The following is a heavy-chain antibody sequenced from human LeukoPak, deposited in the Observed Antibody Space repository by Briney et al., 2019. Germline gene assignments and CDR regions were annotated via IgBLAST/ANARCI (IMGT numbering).Heavy chain of an antibody. CDR3: ARAPITSPFYFDH. D-gene: IGHD2-2*01. V-gene: IGHV3-20*04. CDR2: INWSGGSI. CDR1: GFAFGGHG. Sequence: GGSLRLSCSASGFAFGGHGMNWVRQAPGKGLEWVSGINWSGGSIGYADPVRGRFTISRDNAKNSLYLQMDSLTAEDTALYYCARAPITSPFYFDHWGQGTLVTVSS. J-gene: IGHJ4*02.